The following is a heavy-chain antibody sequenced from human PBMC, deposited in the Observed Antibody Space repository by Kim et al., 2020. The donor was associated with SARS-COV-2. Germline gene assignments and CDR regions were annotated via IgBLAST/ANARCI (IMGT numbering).Heavy chain of an antibody. Sequence: SETLSLTCTVSGGSVSSGSYYWSWIRQPPGKGLEWIGYIYYSGSTNYNPSLKSRVTISVDTSKNQFSLKLSSVTAADTAVYYCAQNARAPEYFQHWGQGTLVTVSS. V-gene: IGHV4-61*01. D-gene: IGHD2-2*01. J-gene: IGHJ1*01. CDR3: AQNARAPEYFQH. CDR1: GGSVSSGSYY. CDR2: IYYSGST.